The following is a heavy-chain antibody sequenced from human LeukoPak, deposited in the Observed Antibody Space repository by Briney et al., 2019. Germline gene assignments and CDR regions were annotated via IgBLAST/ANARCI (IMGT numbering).Heavy chain of an antibody. V-gene: IGHV3-9*03. J-gene: IGHJ4*02. D-gene: IGHD1-20*01. CDR2: ISWNSGSI. CDR1: GFTFDDYA. Sequence: GRSLRLSCAASGFTFDDYAMHWVRQAPGKGLEWVSGISWNSGSIGYADSVKGRFTISRDNAKNSLYLQMNSLRAEDMALYYCVKDSNWRGTSLSSPFSSFDYWGQGTLVTVSS. CDR3: VKDSNWRGTSLSSPFSSFDY.